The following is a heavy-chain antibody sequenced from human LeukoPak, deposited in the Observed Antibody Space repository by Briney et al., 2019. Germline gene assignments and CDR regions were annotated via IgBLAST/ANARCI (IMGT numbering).Heavy chain of an antibody. Sequence: GGSLRLSCAASGFAFSNYAMSWVRQAPGKGLEWVSTISGSGGNTYYTDSVKGRFTISRDNSKNALSLQMNSLRAEDTAVYYCAKDHVWGQGTLVTVSS. CDR2: ISGSGGNT. V-gene: IGHV3-23*01. CDR3: AKDHV. J-gene: IGHJ4*02. CDR1: GFAFSNYA.